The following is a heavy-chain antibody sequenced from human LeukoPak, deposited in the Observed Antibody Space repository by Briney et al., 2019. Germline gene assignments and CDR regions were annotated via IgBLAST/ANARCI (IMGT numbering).Heavy chain of an antibody. CDR1: GFTVSGNY. D-gene: IGHD6-13*01. V-gene: IGHV3-53*01. Sequence: GGSLRLSCTASGFTVSGNYMNWVRQAPGKGLEWVSVVYTDGNIYYADSVKGRFTISRDDSGNTLYLQMNSLRAEDTAVYYCARGRNEKLVLFDYWGQGTLVTVSS. CDR2: VYTDGNI. J-gene: IGHJ4*02. CDR3: ARGRNEKLVLFDY.